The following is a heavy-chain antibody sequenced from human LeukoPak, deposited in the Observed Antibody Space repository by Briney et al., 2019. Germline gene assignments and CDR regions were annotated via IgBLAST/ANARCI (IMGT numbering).Heavy chain of an antibody. CDR2: ISSSSSYI. CDR3: ARVRYGDYHYYYMDV. D-gene: IGHD4/OR15-4a*01. V-gene: IGHV3-21*04. CDR1: GFTFSNYN. J-gene: IGHJ6*03. Sequence: GGSLRLSCAASGFTFSNYNMNWVRQAPGKGLEWVSFISSSSSYIFYADSVKGRFTISRDNAKNSLYLQMNSLRADDTAVYFCARVRYGDYHYYYMDVWGKGTTVTVSS.